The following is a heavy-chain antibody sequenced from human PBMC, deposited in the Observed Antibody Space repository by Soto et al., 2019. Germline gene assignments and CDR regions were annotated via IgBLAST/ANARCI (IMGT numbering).Heavy chain of an antibody. J-gene: IGHJ6*02. V-gene: IGHV4-4*02. CDR2: IYHSGST. CDR3: ARDPYYDILTGYYDYYYYGMDV. CDR1: GGSISSSNW. Sequence: SETLSLTCAVSGGSISSSNWWSWVRQPPGKGLEWIGEIYHSGSTDYNPSLKSRVTISVDKSKNQFSLKLSSVTAADTAVYYCARDPYYDILTGYYDYYYYGMDVWGQGTTVTVSS. D-gene: IGHD3-9*01.